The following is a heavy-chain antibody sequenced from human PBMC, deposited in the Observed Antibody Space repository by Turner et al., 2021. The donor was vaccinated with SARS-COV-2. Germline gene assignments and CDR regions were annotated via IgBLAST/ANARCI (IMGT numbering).Heavy chain of an antibody. CDR2: ICYSGIT. CDR1: SVSISSSSYY. D-gene: IGHD6-13*01. CDR3: ATSTVAGTELNYYGMDV. J-gene: IGHJ6*02. Sequence: QLPLQESGPGLVKPSETLSLPCTVSSVSISSSSYYLGWNLQPPGKGLEWIGSICYSGITYNNPTLKSRVTISVDTSKNQFTLKRSAVTAADTAVYYCATSTVAGTELNYYGMDVWGQGTTVTVSS. V-gene: IGHV4-39*01.